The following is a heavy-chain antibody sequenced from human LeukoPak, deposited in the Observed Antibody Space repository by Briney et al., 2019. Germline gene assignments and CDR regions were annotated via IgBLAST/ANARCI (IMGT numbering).Heavy chain of an antibody. D-gene: IGHD6-13*01. J-gene: IGHJ4*02. CDR1: GFTFSSYG. CDR2: ISGSGGST. CDR3: AKDKYSSSWYVAFDY. Sequence: PGGSLRLSCAASGFTFSSYGMSWVRQAPGKGLEWVSAISGSGGSTYYADSVKGRFTISRDNSKNTLYLQMNSLRAEDTAVYYCAKDKYSSSWYVAFDYWGQGTLVTVSS. V-gene: IGHV3-23*01.